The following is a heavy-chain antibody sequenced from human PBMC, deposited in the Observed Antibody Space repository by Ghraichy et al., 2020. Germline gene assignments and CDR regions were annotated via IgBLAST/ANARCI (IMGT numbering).Heavy chain of an antibody. J-gene: IGHJ4*02. V-gene: IGHV3-48*02. D-gene: IGHD2-21*02. Sequence: GGSLRLSCAASGFTFSSYSMNWVRQAPGKGLEWFSYISSSSSTIYYADSVKGRFTISRDNAKNSLYLQMNSLRDEDTAVYYCARGVVVTAITFDYWGQGTLVTVSS. CDR2: ISSSSSTI. CDR1: GFTFSSYS. CDR3: ARGVVVTAITFDY.